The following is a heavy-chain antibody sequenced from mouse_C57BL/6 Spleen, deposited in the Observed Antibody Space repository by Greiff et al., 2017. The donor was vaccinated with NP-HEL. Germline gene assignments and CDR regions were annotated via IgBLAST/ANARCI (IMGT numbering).Heavy chain of an antibody. Sequence: QVQLQQPGAELVRPGSSVKLSCKASGYTFTSYWMQWVKQRPIQGLEWIGNIDPSDSETHYNQKFKDKATLTVDKSSSTAYMQLSSLTSEDSAVYYCARCYGSSHYYAMDYWGQGTSVTVSS. CDR3: ARCYGSSHYYAMDY. CDR2: IDPSDSET. CDR1: GYTFTSYW. V-gene: IGHV1-52*01. D-gene: IGHD1-1*01. J-gene: IGHJ4*01.